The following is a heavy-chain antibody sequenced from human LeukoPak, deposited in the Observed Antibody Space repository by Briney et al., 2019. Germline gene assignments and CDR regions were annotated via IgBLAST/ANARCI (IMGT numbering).Heavy chain of an antibody. CDR3: ARGYSNYGYAFDI. V-gene: IGHV3-21*01. CDR1: GFTFSRYS. J-gene: IGHJ3*02. Sequence: GGSLRLSCAAPGFTFSRYSMNWVRQAPGKGLEWVSSISSSSSYIYYADSVKGRFTISRDNAKNSLYLQMNSLRADDTAVYYCARGYSNYGYAFDIWGQGTMVTVSS. CDR2: ISSSSSYI. D-gene: IGHD4-11*01.